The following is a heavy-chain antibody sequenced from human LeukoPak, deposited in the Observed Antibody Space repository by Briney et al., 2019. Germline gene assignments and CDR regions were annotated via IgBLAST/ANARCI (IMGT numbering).Heavy chain of an antibody. CDR3: ARERIGQDAFDI. J-gene: IGHJ3*02. Sequence: SETLSLTCTVSGGSISSYYWSWIRQPPGKGLEWIGYIYYSGSTNYNPSLKSRVTKSVDTSENQFSLKLSSVTAADTAVYYCARERIGQDAFDIWGQGTMVTVSS. V-gene: IGHV4-59*01. CDR2: IYYSGST. D-gene: IGHD2/OR15-2a*01. CDR1: GGSISSYY.